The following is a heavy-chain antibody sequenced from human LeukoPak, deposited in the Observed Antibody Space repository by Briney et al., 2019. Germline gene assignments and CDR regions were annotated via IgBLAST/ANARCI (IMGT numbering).Heavy chain of an antibody. J-gene: IGHJ4*02. CDR3: ARTGGFGSSFYFDY. D-gene: IGHD6-6*01. Sequence: PSETLSLTCTVSGGSISSSSYYWGWIRQPPGKGLEWIVSIYYSGSTYYNPSLKSRVTISVDTSKNQFSLKLSSVTAADTAVYYCARTGGFGSSFYFDYWGQGTLVTVSS. V-gene: IGHV4-39*01. CDR2: IYYSGST. CDR1: GGSISSSSYY.